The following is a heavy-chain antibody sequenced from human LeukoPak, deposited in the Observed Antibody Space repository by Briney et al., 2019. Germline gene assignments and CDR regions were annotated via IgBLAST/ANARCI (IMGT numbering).Heavy chain of an antibody. Sequence: SGTLSLTCTVSGGSISSYYWSWIRQPAGKGLEWIGRIYTSGSTNYNPSLKSRVTMSVDTSKNQSSLKLSSVTAADTAVYYCARDPSARYYFDYWGQGTLVTVSS. CDR1: GGSISSYY. CDR2: IYTSGST. V-gene: IGHV4-4*07. J-gene: IGHJ4*02. CDR3: ARDPSARYYFDY.